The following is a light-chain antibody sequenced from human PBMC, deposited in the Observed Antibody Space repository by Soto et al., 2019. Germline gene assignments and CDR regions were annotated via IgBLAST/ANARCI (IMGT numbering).Light chain of an antibody. V-gene: IGKV1-39*01. CDR3: QQNYSATWT. J-gene: IGKJ1*01. Sequence: DIQITQSPSSLSASVVDRLTITCRASQGISTYLNWYQQKPGKAPKLLIYAASTLQSGVPSRFSGSGSETDFTLTISSLQPEDFAAYSCQQNYSATWTFGQGTKVDI. CDR1: QGISTY. CDR2: AAS.